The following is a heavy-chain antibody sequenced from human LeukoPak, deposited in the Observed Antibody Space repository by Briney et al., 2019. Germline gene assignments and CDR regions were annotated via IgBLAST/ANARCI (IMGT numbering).Heavy chain of an antibody. Sequence: PGGSLRLSCAASGFTFGIYAVSWVRQAPGKGLEWVSAIGSSDGNTYYADSVKGRFTISRDNSKNTLYLQMNSLKAEDTALYYCAKDLTVGATTSYYFDYWGHGTLVTVSS. D-gene: IGHD1-26*01. J-gene: IGHJ4*01. CDR1: GFTFGIYA. CDR3: AKDLTVGATTSYYFDY. CDR2: IGSSDGNT. V-gene: IGHV3-23*01.